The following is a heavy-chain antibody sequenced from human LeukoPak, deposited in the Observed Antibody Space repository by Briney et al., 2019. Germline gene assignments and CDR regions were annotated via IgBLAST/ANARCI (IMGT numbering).Heavy chain of an antibody. V-gene: IGHV3-23*01. CDR2: ISGSAGST. CDR1: GFTFSSYG. Sequence: GGSLRLSCAASGFTFSSYGMHWVRQAPGKGLEWVSAISGSAGSTYYADSVKGRFTISRDNSKNTLYLQMNSLRAEDTALYYCAKGSTGSNWFDSWGQGTLVTVSS. J-gene: IGHJ5*01. CDR3: AKGSTGSNWFDS. D-gene: IGHD3-10*01.